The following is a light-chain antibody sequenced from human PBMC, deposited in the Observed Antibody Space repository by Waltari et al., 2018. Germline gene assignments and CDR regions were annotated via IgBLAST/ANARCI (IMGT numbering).Light chain of an antibody. CDR3: QKYNNAPRT. Sequence: DIQMTQSPSSLSASVGDRLPTTCRASQGISNYLAWYQQRPGNVPKLLIYAAATLQSGVPSRFSGSGSGTDFTLTISSLQPEDVATYFCQKYNNAPRTFGQGTKGEIK. CDR1: QGISNY. V-gene: IGKV1-27*01. CDR2: AAA. J-gene: IGKJ1*01.